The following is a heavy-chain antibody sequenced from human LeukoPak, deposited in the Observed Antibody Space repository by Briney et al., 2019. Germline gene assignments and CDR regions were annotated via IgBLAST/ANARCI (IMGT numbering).Heavy chain of an antibody. CDR1: GFTFSNYG. Sequence: PGGSLRLSCAASGFTFSNYGMHWVRQALGRGLEWVAVIWHDGSNKYYADSVKGRFTISRDNSKNTLYLQMNSLRVEDTAMYYCANGFDYWGQGTLVTVSS. V-gene: IGHV3-33*06. CDR2: IWHDGSNK. CDR3: ANGFDY. J-gene: IGHJ4*02.